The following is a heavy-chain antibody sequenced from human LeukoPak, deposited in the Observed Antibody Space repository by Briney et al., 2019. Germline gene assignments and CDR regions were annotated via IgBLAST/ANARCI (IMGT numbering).Heavy chain of an antibody. CDR1: GGSISSGGSY. CDR3: ARGRITGTTWAHYYYYYGMDV. J-gene: IGHJ6*02. Sequence: SETLSLTCTVSGGSISSGGSYWSWIRQHPGKGLEWIGYIYYSGSTYYNPSLKSRVTISVDTSKNQFSLKLSSATAADTAVYYCARGRITGTTWAHYYYYYGMDVWGQGTTVTVSS. V-gene: IGHV4-31*03. CDR2: IYYSGST. D-gene: IGHD1-7*01.